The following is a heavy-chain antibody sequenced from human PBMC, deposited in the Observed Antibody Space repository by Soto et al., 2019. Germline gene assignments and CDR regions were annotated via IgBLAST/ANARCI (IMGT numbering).Heavy chain of an antibody. D-gene: IGHD2-15*01. CDR2: IYPGDSDT. CDR3: ARVLVLGYCSGGSCYAYGMDV. V-gene: IGHV5-51*01. Sequence: GESLKISCKGSGYSFTSYWIGWVRQMPGKGLEWMGIIYPGDSDTRYSPSFQGQVTISADKSISTAYLQWSSLKASDTAMYYCARVLVLGYCSGGSCYAYGMDVWGQGTTVTV. J-gene: IGHJ6*02. CDR1: GYSFTSYW.